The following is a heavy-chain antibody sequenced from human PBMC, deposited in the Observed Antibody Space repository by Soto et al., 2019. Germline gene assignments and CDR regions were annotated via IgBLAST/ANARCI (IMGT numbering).Heavy chain of an antibody. CDR1: GFTFXNSW. CDR2: INADGSSI. J-gene: IGHJ4*02. Sequence: GGSLRLSCAASGFTFXNSWMHWVRQAPGKGLVWLSHINADGSSIRYADSVRGRLTISRDNAKNTLFLQMSSLTAEDTAVYFCARDRLNNAYNTFFDYWGQGTLVTVSS. D-gene: IGHD1-1*01. CDR3: ARDRLNNAYNTFFDY. V-gene: IGHV3-74*01.